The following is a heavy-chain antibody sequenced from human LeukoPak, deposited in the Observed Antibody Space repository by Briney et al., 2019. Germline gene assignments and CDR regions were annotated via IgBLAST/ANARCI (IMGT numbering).Heavy chain of an antibody. J-gene: IGHJ4*02. CDR3: AKEGKLQVAGVFEY. D-gene: IGHD6-19*01. CDR2: IRNDGSQT. Sequence: PGGSLRLSCLASGFTFGTTGMHWVRQAPGKGLEWVAFIRNDGSQTYYIESVRGRFTISRDHSKNTLSLQMNSLRGEDTAVYYCAKEGKLQVAGVFEYWGQGTLVIVSS. V-gene: IGHV3-30*02. CDR1: GFTFGTTG.